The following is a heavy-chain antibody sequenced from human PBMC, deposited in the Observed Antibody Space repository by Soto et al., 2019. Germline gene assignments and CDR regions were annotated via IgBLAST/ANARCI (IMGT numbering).Heavy chain of an antibody. CDR2: IYYSGST. CDR1: GGSISSGGYY. CDR3: ARAPHGSGSYYNVSPKYYYYYYGMDV. V-gene: IGHV4-31*03. J-gene: IGHJ6*02. Sequence: SETLSLTCTVSGGSISSGGYYWSWIRQHPGKGLEWIGYIYYSGSTYYNPSLKSRVTISVDTSKNQFSLKLSSVTAADTAVYYCARAPHGSGSYYNVSPKYYYYYYGMDVWGQGTTVTVSS. D-gene: IGHD3-10*01.